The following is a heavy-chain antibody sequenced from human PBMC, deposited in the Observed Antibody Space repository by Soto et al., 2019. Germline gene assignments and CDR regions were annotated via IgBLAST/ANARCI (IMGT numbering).Heavy chain of an antibody. Sequence: EVQLLESGGGLVQPGGSLRLSCAASGVTFSNYAMSWVRQAPGRRLEWVSAITGSGDGTYYADSVKGRFTISRDNFNSTLYLHMTSLRAEDTAEYSCAIGKRGYNSGYFDFWGQGTLVSVSS. CDR1: GVTFSNYA. V-gene: IGHV3-23*01. CDR3: AIGKRGYNSGYFDF. J-gene: IGHJ4*02. D-gene: IGHD5-18*01. CDR2: ITGSGDGT.